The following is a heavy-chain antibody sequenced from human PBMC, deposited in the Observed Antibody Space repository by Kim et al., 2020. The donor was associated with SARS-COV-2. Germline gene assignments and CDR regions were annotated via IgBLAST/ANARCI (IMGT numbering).Heavy chain of an antibody. CDR3: ARNDYFDY. J-gene: IGHJ4*02. CDR1: GYTFSPACA. Sequence: ASVKVSCKASGYTFSPACAMHWVRQAPGQRPEWMAWIDTGNGNTKYSEKFQDRIIVTRDTSATVVYMELRNLRSEDTAVYYCARNDYFDYWGQGALVTVSS. CDR2: IDTGNGNT. V-gene: IGHV1-3*04.